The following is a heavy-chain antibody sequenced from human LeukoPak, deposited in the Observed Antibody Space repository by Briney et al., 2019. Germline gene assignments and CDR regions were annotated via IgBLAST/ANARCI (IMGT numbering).Heavy chain of an antibody. CDR1: GFTFSTYT. V-gene: IGHV3-7*04. CDR3: ARGDKFSGDY. J-gene: IGHJ4*02. D-gene: IGHD2-15*01. CDR2: IHQDGNEK. Sequence: GVSLRLSCAASGFTFSTYTMNWVRQAPGKGLEWVANIHQDGNEKYYVDSVKGRFTISRDNAKNSLYLQMNSLRAEDTAVYYCARGDKFSGDYWGQGTLVTVSS.